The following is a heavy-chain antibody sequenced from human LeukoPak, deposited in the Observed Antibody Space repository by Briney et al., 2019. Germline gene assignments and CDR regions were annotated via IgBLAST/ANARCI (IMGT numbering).Heavy chain of an antibody. J-gene: IGHJ4*02. Sequence: GGSLRLSCAASGFTFSDYYMSWIRQAPGRGLEWVSYISSSGSTIYYADSVKGRFTISRDNAKNSLYLQMHSLRAEDTAVYYCARPGSYYDSSGYYPHWGQGTLVTVCS. CDR1: GFTFSDYY. CDR2: ISSSGSTI. D-gene: IGHD3-22*01. CDR3: ARPGSYYDSSGYYPH. V-gene: IGHV3-11*01.